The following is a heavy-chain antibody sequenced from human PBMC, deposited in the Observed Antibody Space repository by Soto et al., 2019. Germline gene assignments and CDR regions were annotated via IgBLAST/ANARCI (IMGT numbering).Heavy chain of an antibody. V-gene: IGHV1-18*01. D-gene: IGHD3-16*01. Sequence: QVQLVQSGAEVKKPGASVKVSCKASGYTFTRYGLSWVRQAPGQGLEWMGWINGYTGNTNYAQKFQGRVTMTTDTSTNTAYLDLWTRLSDDTAVYYCARSWVTGKGGIDVWGQGTTVTVSS. J-gene: IGHJ6*02. CDR2: INGYTGNT. CDR1: GYTFTRYG. CDR3: ARSWVTGKGGIDV.